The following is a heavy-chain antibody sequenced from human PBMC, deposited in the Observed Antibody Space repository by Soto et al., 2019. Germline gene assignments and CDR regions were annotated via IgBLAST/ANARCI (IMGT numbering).Heavy chain of an antibody. D-gene: IGHD3-10*01. V-gene: IGHV4-59*01. CDR3: ARHRVVRGYHWFDP. CDR2: IYYSGST. J-gene: IGHJ5*02. Sequence: QVQLQESGPGLVKPSETLSLTCTVSGGSISTYYWSWIRQPPGKGLEWIGYIYYSGSTNYNPSLKARVTISVDTSKNQFSLKLSSVTAADTAIYYCARHRVVRGYHWFDPWGQGTLVTVSS. CDR1: GGSISTYY.